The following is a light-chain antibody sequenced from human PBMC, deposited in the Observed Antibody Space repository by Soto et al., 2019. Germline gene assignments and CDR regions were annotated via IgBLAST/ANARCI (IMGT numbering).Light chain of an antibody. CDR2: GAS. V-gene: IGKV3-20*01. CDR3: QQYGSSPEIF. Sequence: EIVLTQSPGTLSFSPGERATLSCRASQSVSSSYLAWYQQKPGQAPRLLIYGASSRATGIPDRFSGSGSGTDFTLTISRLEPEDFAVYYCQQYGSSPEIFFGQGTRLEIK. J-gene: IGKJ5*01. CDR1: QSVSSSY.